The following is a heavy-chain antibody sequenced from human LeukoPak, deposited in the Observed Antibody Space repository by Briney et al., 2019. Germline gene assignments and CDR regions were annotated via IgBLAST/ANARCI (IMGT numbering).Heavy chain of an antibody. V-gene: IGHV5-51*01. Sequence: GESLKISCKGSGYSFTSYWIGWVRQMPGKGLEWMGIIYPGDSEARYSPSFQGQVTISADKSISPAYLQWSSLKASDTAMYYCARRHYDFWSGFQGNVFDIWGQGTMVTVSS. CDR1: GYSFTSYW. CDR3: ARRHYDFWSGFQGNVFDI. D-gene: IGHD3-3*01. J-gene: IGHJ3*02. CDR2: IYPGDSEA.